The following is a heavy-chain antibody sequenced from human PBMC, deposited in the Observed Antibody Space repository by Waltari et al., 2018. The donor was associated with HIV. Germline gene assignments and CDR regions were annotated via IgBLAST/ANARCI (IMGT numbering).Heavy chain of an antibody. CDR1: GGSISRSSYY. Sequence: QLQLQESGPGLVKISETLSLTCTVSGGSISRSSYYWGWIRQPPGKGLEWIGSIYYTGSTYYNPSLKSRVTMSVDASKNQFSLKLSSVTAADTAVYFCAEVTGGSYSWLNYWGQGTTVTVSS. J-gene: IGHJ6*02. D-gene: IGHD1-26*01. CDR2: IYYTGST. V-gene: IGHV4-39*07. CDR3: AEVTGGSYSWLNY.